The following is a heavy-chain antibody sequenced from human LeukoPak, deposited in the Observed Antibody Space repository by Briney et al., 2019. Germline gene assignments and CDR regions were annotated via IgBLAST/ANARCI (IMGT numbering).Heavy chain of an antibody. Sequence: SETLSLTCDVSGYSITNGYYWVWLRQPPGKGLEWIGSLYHSDSIYYNPSLKSRFTISVDTSKNQFSLRLSFVTAADTAVYYCARQHDSYYSYYVDVWGKGTTVTVSS. CDR2: LYHSDSI. V-gene: IGHV4-38-2*01. J-gene: IGHJ6*03. D-gene: IGHD3-3*01. CDR1: GYSITNGYY. CDR3: ARQHDSYYSYYVDV.